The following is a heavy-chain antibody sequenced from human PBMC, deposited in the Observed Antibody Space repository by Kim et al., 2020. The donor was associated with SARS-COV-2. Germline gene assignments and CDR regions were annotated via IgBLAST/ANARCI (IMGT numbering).Heavy chain of an antibody. D-gene: IGHD6-19*01. V-gene: IGHV5-10-1*01. Sequence: GESLKISCKGSGYSFTSYWINWVRQMPGKGLEWMGRIDPSDSYTNYSPSFQGHVTIPADKSISTAYLQWSSLKASETAMYYCARHYSQWLVISFFDYWGQGTRVTVS. CDR2: IDPSDSYT. J-gene: IGHJ4*02. CDR1: GYSFTSYW. CDR3: ARHYSQWLVISFFDY.